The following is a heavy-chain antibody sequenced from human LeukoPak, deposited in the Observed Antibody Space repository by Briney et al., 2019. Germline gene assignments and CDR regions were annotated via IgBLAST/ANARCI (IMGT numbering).Heavy chain of an antibody. V-gene: IGHV4-4*07. CDR1: GASNSRHY. CDR3: ARAGDIVATMGIFDY. CDR2: IYTSGST. J-gene: IGHJ4*02. Sequence: SETLSLTCIVSGASNSRHYWSWIRQPAGKGLEWIGRIYTSGSTNYNPSLKSRVTMSVDTSKNQFSLKLSSVTAADTAVYYCARAGDIVATMGIFDYWGQGTLVTVSS. D-gene: IGHD5-12*01.